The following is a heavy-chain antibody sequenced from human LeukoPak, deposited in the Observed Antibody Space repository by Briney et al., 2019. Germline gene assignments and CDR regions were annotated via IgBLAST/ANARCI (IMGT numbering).Heavy chain of an antibody. CDR2: IYPGDSDT. D-gene: IGHD2-15*01. Sequence: GESLKISCKGSGYSFTSYWIGGVRQMPGKGLKWMGIIYPGDSDTRYSPSFQGQVTISADNSITTAYLQWSSLKASDTAIYYCARLSSVVAALYYWGQGTLVTVSS. J-gene: IGHJ4*02. V-gene: IGHV5-51*01. CDR3: ARLSSVVAALYY. CDR1: GYSFTSYW.